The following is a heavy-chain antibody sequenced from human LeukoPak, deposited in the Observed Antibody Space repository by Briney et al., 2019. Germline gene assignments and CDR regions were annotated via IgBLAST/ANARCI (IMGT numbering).Heavy chain of an antibody. CDR3: ARDLNWGDFDY. J-gene: IGHJ4*02. D-gene: IGHD7-27*01. V-gene: IGHV3-7*01. Sequence: GGSLRLSCAASGFSFTSSWMTWVRQAPGKGLEWVANISPDGSVKNHVASVKGRLPISRDNAKTTLYLQMTSLSAEDTAVYYCARDLNWGDFDYWGQGTLVTVSS. CDR2: ISPDGSVK. CDR1: GFSFTSSW.